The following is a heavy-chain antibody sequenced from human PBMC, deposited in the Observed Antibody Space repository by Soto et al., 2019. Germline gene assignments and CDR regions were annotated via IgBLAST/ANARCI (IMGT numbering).Heavy chain of an antibody. CDR1: GFTFSSYA. V-gene: IGHV3-23*01. D-gene: IGHD3-3*01. J-gene: IGHJ3*02. CDR2: ISGSGGST. Sequence: EVQLLESGGGLVQPGGSLRLSCAASGFTFSSYAMSWVRQAPGKGLEWVSGISGSGGSTYYADSVKGRFTISRDNSKNTLYLQMNSLRAEDTAVYYCSKGPYYDFWSGYFDIWGQGTMVTVSS. CDR3: SKGPYYDFWSGYFDI.